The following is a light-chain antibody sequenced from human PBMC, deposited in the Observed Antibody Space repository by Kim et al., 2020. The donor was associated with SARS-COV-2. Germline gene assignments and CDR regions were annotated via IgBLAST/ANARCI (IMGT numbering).Light chain of an antibody. V-gene: IGLV2-14*03. CDR3: SSYTTTNTYV. Sequence: GQSISVSFTATTSDIGTYTYVSWYQQHPDRAPKVIIYDVTKRPSGVSNRFSGSKSADTASLTISGLQAEDEADYYCSSYTTTNTYVFGPGTKVTVL. J-gene: IGLJ1*01. CDR2: DVT. CDR1: TSDIGTYTY.